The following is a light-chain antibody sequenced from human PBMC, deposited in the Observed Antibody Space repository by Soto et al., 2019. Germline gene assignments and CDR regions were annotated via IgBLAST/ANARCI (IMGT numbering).Light chain of an antibody. Sequence: QSVRTQPASVSGSPGQSITISCTGTSSDVGGYNYVSWYQQHPGKAPELLIFDVSNRPSGVSNRFSGSKSGNTASLTISGLQAEDETDYYCSSYTSSSNYVFGTGTKLTVL. CDR3: SSYTSSSNYV. J-gene: IGLJ1*01. CDR2: DVS. V-gene: IGLV2-14*01. CDR1: SSDVGGYNY.